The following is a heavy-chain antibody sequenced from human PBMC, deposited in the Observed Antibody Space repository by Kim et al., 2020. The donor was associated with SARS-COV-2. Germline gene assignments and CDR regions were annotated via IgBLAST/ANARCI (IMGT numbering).Heavy chain of an antibody. J-gene: IGHJ6*02. Sequence: GGSLRLSCAASGFTFSSYSMNWVRQAPGKGLEWVSYISSSSSTIYYADSVKGRFTISRDNAKNSLYLQMNSLSDEDTAVYYCARGGCSGGSCYSGGMDVWGQGTMVTVSS. V-gene: IGHV3-48*02. D-gene: IGHD2-15*01. CDR1: GFTFSSYS. CDR2: ISSSSSTI. CDR3: ARGGCSGGSCYSGGMDV.